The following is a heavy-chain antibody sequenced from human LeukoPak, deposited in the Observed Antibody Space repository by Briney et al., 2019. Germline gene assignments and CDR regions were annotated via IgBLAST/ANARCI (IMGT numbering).Heavy chain of an antibody. J-gene: IGHJ4*02. D-gene: IGHD3-10*01. CDR3: AKGTTGGSGTSFDY. V-gene: IGHV3-9*01. Sequence: GGSLRLSCAASGFTFDDYAMHWVRQAPGKGLEWVSGISWNSGSIGYADSVKGRFTISRDNAENSLYLQMNSLRAEDTALYYCAKGTTGGSGTSFDYWGQGTLVTVSS. CDR2: ISWNSGSI. CDR1: GFTFDDYA.